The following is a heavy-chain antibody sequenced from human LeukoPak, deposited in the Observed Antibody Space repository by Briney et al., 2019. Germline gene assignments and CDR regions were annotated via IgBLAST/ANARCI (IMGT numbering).Heavy chain of an antibody. D-gene: IGHD3-22*01. Sequence: SETLSLTCTVSGGSISSSSYYWGWIRQPPGKGLEWIGSIYYSGSTYYNPSLKSRVTISVDTSKNQFSLKLSSVTAADTAVYYCARHEVVTLDAFDIWGQGTVVTVSS. CDR3: ARHEVVTLDAFDI. J-gene: IGHJ3*02. V-gene: IGHV4-39*01. CDR1: GGSISSSSYY. CDR2: IYYSGST.